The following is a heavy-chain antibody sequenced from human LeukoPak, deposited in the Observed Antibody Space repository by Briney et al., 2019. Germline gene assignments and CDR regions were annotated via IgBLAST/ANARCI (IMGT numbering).Heavy chain of an antibody. Sequence: SVKVSCKASGGTFSSYAISWVRQAPGQGLEWMGRIIPILGIANYAQKFQGRVTITADKSTSTAYMELSSLRSEDTAVYYCARAGFSGYDLGYWGQGTLVTVSS. J-gene: IGHJ4*02. D-gene: IGHD5-12*01. V-gene: IGHV1-69*04. CDR1: GGTFSSYA. CDR3: ARAGFSGYDLGY. CDR2: IIPILGIA.